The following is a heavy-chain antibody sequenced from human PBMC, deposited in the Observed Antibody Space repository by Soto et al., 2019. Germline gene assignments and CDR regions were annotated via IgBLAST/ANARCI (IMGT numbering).Heavy chain of an antibody. Sequence: QVQVVQSGVEVRMPGSSVKVSCKASGDTFKNCVISWVRQAPGQGLEWMGGIIPLFGTTDFAQRFQGRLTITTDESTTKAYMELSRLRSEDTATYYCAAELGFGKLSVVWGQGTTVIVSS. D-gene: IGHD3-10*01. CDR3: AAELGFGKLSVV. V-gene: IGHV1-69*01. CDR2: IIPLFGTT. CDR1: GDTFKNCV. J-gene: IGHJ6*02.